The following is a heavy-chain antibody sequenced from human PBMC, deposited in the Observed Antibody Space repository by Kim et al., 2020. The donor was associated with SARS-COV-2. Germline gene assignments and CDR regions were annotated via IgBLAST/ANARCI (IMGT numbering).Heavy chain of an antibody. CDR1: GFTFTSYA. CDR3: ARGHGLEV. V-gene: IGHV3-23*01. Sequence: GGSLRLSCAASGFTFTSYAMSWVRQAPGKGLEWVSVISGSGGSTNYVDSVKGRFTISRDNSKNTLYLQMNSLRAADTAADYCARGHGLEVWGQGTTVTVS. CDR2: ISGSGGST. J-gene: IGHJ6*02.